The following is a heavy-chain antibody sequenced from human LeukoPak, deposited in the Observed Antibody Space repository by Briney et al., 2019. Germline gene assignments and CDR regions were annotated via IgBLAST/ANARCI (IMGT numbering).Heavy chain of an antibody. J-gene: IGHJ5*02. V-gene: IGHV4-34*01. CDR3: ARGFHYYGSGSYYKKYNWFDP. CDR1: GGSFCGYY. CDR2: INHSGST. Sequence: PSETLSLTCAVYGGSFCGYYWSWIRQPPGKGMEWIGEINHSGSTNYNPSLKSRVTISVDTSKNQFSLKLSSVTAADTAVYYCARGFHYYGSGSYYKKYNWFDPWGQGTLVTVSS. D-gene: IGHD3-10*01.